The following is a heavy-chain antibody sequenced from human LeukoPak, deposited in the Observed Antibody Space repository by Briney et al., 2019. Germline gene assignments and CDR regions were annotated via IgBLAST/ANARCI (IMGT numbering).Heavy chain of an antibody. CDR2: INPNSGGT. V-gene: IGHV1-2*02. D-gene: IGHD5-24*01. J-gene: IGHJ4*02. CDR1: GYTFTGYY. CDR3: AREVESVRWLQLGPHLDIDY. Sequence: ASVKVSCKASGYTFTGYYMHWVRQAPGQGLEWMGWINPNSGGTNYAQKFQGRVTMTSDTSISTAYMELSSLRSDDTALYYCAREVESVRWLQLGPHLDIDYWGQGTLVTVSS.